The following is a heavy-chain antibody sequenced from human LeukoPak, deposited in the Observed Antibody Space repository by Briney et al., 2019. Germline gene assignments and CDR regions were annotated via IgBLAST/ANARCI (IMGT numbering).Heavy chain of an antibody. D-gene: IGHD3-10*01. V-gene: IGHV4-39*07. J-gene: IGHJ6*03. CDR3: ARDVEEYYYGSGSISRGRDTYYYYYYMDV. CDR2: IYYSGST. Sequence: PSETLSLTCTVSGGSISSSSYYWGWIRQPPGKGLEWIGSIYYSGSTYYNPSLKSRVTISVDTSKNQFSLKLSSVTAADTAVYYCARDVEEYYYGSGSISRGRDTYYYYYYMDVWGKGTTVTVSS. CDR1: GGSISSSSYY.